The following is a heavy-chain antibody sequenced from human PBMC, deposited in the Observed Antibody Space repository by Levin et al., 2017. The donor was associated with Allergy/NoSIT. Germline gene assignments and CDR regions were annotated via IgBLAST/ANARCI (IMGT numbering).Heavy chain of an antibody. D-gene: IGHD6-19*01. V-gene: IGHV4-34*01. CDR1: GGSFSGYY. CDR3: ASDSSGPPL. CDR2: INHSGST. J-gene: IGHJ4*02. Sequence: MSSETLSLTCAVYGGSFSGYYWSWIRQPPGKGLEWIGEINHSGSTNYNPSLKSRVTISVDTSKNQFSLKLSSVTAADTAVYYCASDSSGPPLWGQGTLVTVSS.